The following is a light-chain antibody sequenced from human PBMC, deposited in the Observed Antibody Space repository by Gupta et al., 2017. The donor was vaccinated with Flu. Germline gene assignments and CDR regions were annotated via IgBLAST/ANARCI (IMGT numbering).Light chain of an antibody. V-gene: IGKV2-28*01. CDR3: MQALQTPIT. CDR1: QSLLHSNGYNY. CDR2: LGS. J-gene: IGKJ5*01. Sequence: DIVMTQSTLSLPVTPGEPASISCRSSQSLLHSNGYNYLDWYLQKPGQSPQLLIYLGSNRASGVPDRFSGSGTGTDFTLKISRVEAYDVGVYYCMQALQTPITFGQGTRLEIK.